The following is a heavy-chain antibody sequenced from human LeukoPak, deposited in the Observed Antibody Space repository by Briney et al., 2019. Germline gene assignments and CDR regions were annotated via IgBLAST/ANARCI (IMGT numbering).Heavy chain of an antibody. Sequence: SETLSLTCTVSGGSISSYYWSWIRQPPGKGLEWIGYIYYSGSTNYNPSLKSRVTISVDTSKNQFSLKLSSVTAADTAVYYCARDHRLGEFPDYWGQGTLVTVSS. V-gene: IGHV4-59*01. D-gene: IGHD3-10*01. CDR1: GGSISSYY. J-gene: IGHJ4*02. CDR2: IYYSGST. CDR3: ARDHRLGEFPDY.